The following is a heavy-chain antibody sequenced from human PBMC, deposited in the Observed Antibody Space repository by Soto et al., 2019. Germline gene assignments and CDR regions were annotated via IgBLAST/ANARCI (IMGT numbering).Heavy chain of an antibody. Sequence: PSETLSLTCTVSGGSISSSSYYWGWIRQPPGQGLEWIGSIFYSGSSSYNPSLKSRVTISVDTSKNQFSLKLYSVTAADTAVYYCARLLGSYSGSYFNWFDPWGQGTLVTVS. D-gene: IGHD1-26*01. CDR3: ARLLGSYSGSYFNWFDP. V-gene: IGHV4-39*01. CDR1: GGSISSSSYY. J-gene: IGHJ5*02. CDR2: IFYSGSS.